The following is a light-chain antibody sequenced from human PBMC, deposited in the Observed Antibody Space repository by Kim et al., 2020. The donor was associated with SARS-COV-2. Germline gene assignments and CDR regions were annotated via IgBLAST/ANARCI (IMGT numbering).Light chain of an antibody. J-gene: IGKJ1*01. CDR1: QGISKD. CDR3: QKYNGAPWT. Sequence: DIQMTQSPSSLSASVGDRVTITCRASQGISKDLAWYQQKPGNAPKLLIFAASALQSGVPTRFSGSGAGTEFTLTISSLQPEDVATYYCQKYNGAPWTFGQGTKLEI. V-gene: IGKV1-27*01. CDR2: AAS.